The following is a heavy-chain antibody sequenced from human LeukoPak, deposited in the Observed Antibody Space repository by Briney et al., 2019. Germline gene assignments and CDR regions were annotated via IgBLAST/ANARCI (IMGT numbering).Heavy chain of an antibody. J-gene: IGHJ4*02. CDR3: AREGAAVAVGYYFDH. V-gene: IGHV3-33*01. D-gene: IGHD6-19*01. CDR1: GFTFSSYG. Sequence: PGGSLRLSCAASGFTFSSYGMHWVRQAPGKGLEWVAVIWYDGSNKYYADSVKGRFTISRDNSKNTLYLQMNSLRAEDTAVYYCAREGAAVAVGYYFDHWGQGTLVTVSS. CDR2: IWYDGSNK.